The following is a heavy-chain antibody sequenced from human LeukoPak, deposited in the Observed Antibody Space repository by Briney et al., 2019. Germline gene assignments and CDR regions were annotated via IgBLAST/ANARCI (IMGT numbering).Heavy chain of an antibody. J-gene: IGHJ4*02. CDR3: AKTLSRLTGYYNY. CDR2: IIPIFGTA. V-gene: IGHV1-69*05. Sequence: GASVKVSCKASGGTFSSYAISWVRQAPGQGLEWMGGIIPIFGTANYAQKFQGRVTITTDESTSTAYMELSSLRSEDTAVYYCAKTLSRLTGYYNYWGQGTLVTVSS. CDR1: GGTFSSYA. D-gene: IGHD3-9*01.